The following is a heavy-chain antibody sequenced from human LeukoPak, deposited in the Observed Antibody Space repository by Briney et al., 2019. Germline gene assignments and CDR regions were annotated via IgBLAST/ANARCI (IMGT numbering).Heavy chain of an antibody. Sequence: ASVKVSCKASGCTFTGCYMHWVRQAPGQGLEWMGWINPNSGGTNYAQKFQGRVTMTRDTSISTAYMELSRLRSDDTAVYYCARARGSGWYGFNKFDYWGQGTLVTVSS. V-gene: IGHV1-2*02. CDR2: INPNSGGT. J-gene: IGHJ4*02. CDR3: ARARGSGWYGFNKFDY. CDR1: GCTFTGCY. D-gene: IGHD6-19*01.